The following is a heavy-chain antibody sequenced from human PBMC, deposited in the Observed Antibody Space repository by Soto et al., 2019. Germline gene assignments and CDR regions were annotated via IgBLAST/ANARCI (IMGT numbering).Heavy chain of an antibody. Sequence: GGSLRLSCAASGFIFSDYYMSWVRQTPGKGLEWVSYISTRSTYTNYADSVKGRFTISRDSTKNSLYLQMDSLRVEDTAVYYCARDLAWKRGKVGRYYYGMDVWGQGTTVTVSS. CDR2: ISTRSTYT. V-gene: IGHV3-11*06. CDR1: GFIFSDYY. CDR3: ARDLAWKRGKVGRYYYGMDV. J-gene: IGHJ6*02. D-gene: IGHD1-1*01.